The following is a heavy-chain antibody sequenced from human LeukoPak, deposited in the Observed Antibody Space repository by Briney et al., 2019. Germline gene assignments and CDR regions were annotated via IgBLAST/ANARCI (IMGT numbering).Heavy chain of an antibody. CDR3: AKEYTPSSPLGELDS. Sequence: PGGSLRLSCAVSGLSFNSYAFHWVRQAPGKGLEWVAVIRHDETKEYYADSVQGRFTISRDTSKTTLYLQMNSLRAEDTAVYYCAKEYTPSSPLGELDSWGQGTLVTVPS. CDR1: GLSFNSYA. D-gene: IGHD6-6*01. V-gene: IGHV3-33*06. J-gene: IGHJ4*02. CDR2: IRHDETKE.